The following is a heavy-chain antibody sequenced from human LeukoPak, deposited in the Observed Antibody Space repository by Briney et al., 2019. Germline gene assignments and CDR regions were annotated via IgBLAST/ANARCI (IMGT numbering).Heavy chain of an antibody. CDR1: GYTFTGYY. D-gene: IGHD6-19*01. V-gene: IGHV1-2*02. Sequence: ASVKVSCKASGYTFTGYYMHWVRQAPGQGLEWMGWINPNSGGTNYAQKFQGRVTMTRDTSISTAYMELSRLRFDDTAVYYCARGYSSGGKGWFDPWGQGTLVTVSS. CDR3: ARGYSSGGKGWFDP. J-gene: IGHJ5*02. CDR2: INPNSGGT.